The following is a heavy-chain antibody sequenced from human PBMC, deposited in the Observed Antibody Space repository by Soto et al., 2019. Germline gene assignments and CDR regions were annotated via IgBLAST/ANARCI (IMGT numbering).Heavy chain of an antibody. Sequence: ASVKVSCKASGYTFTSYGISWVRQAPGQGLEWMGWISAYNGNTNYAQKLQGRVTMTTDTSTSTAYMELRSLRSDDTAVYYCERDMGSGVVGATTGWCESWGKGTLVTVSS. V-gene: IGHV1-18*01. J-gene: IGHJ5*01. D-gene: IGHD1-26*01. CDR1: GYTFTSYG. CDR3: ERDMGSGVVGATTGWCES. CDR2: ISAYNGNT.